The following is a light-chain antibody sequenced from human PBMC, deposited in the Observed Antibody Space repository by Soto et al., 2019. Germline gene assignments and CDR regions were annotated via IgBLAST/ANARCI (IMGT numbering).Light chain of an antibody. CDR2: GTS. CDR1: QSVSGN. J-gene: IGKJ4*01. CDR3: QQNNNLPLT. V-gene: IGKV3-15*01. Sequence: IVMTQSAATLTVCPGDRVTLSCRASQSVSGNLAWYQRKPGQAPRLLIYGTSIRVTGIPPRFSGSGSGTEFTLTISSLQSEDFALYYCQQNNNLPLTFGGGTKVEI.